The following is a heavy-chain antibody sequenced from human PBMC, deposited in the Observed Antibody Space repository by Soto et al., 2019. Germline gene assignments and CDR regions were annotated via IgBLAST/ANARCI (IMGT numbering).Heavy chain of an antibody. Sequence: ASVKVSCKASGYTFTSYGISWVRQAPGQGLEWMGWISAYNGNTNYAQKLRGRVTMTTDTSTSTAYMEMRSLRSDDTAVYYCARDVRGYSYGTLDYWGQGTLVTVSS. CDR1: GYTFTSYG. D-gene: IGHD5-18*01. V-gene: IGHV1-18*01. J-gene: IGHJ4*02. CDR2: ISAYNGNT. CDR3: ARDVRGYSYGTLDY.